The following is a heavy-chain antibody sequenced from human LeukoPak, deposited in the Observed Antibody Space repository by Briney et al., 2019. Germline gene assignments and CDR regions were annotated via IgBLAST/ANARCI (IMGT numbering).Heavy chain of an antibody. D-gene: IGHD4-17*01. CDR3: ARDWTTVTTSPQY. V-gene: IGHV3-21*01. J-gene: IGHJ4*02. CDR1: GFTFSTYT. CDR2: ISTGSSYI. Sequence: GGSLRLSCAASGFTFSTYTMNWVRQAPGKGLEWVSSISTGSSYIYYADSVRGRFTISRDNSKNTLYLQMNSLRAEDTAVYYCARDWTTVTTSPQYWGQGTLVTVSS.